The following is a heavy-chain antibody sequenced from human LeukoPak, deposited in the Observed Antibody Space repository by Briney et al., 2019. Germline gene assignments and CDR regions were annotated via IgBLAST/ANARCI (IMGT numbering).Heavy chain of an antibody. D-gene: IGHD3-22*01. J-gene: IGHJ5*02. CDR1: GYTFTGYY. CDR3: ARGYMGHYYDSRGWFDP. V-gene: IGHV1-2*06. Sequence: ASVKVSCKASGYTFTGYYMHWVRQAPGQGLEWMGRINPNSGGTNYAQKFQGRVTMTRDTSISTAYMELSRLRSDDTAVYYCARGYMGHYYDSRGWFDPWGQGTLVTVSS. CDR2: INPNSGGT.